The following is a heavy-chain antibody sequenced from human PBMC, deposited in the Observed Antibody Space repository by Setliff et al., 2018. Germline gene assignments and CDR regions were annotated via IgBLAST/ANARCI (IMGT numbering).Heavy chain of an antibody. CDR2: IYHSGST. D-gene: IGHD3-10*01. J-gene: IGHJ4*02. V-gene: IGHV4-59*04. Sequence: SETLSLTCTVSGGSISSYYWSWIRQPAGKGLEWIGSIYHSGSTYYNPSLKSRVTISVDTSKNQFSLELSSVTAADTAVYYCAVTMVRGLGSFDYWGQGTLVTVSS. CDR1: GGSISSYY. CDR3: AVTMVRGLGSFDY.